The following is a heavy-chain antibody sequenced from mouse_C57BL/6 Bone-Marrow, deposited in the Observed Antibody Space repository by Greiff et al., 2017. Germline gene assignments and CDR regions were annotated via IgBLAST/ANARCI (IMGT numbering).Heavy chain of an antibody. CDR3: ARLGYYYGSSYVWYFDV. Sequence: EVQLQQSGPELVKPGASVKISCKASGYSFTDYNMNWVKQSNGKSLEWIGVINPNYGTTSYNQKFKGKATLTVDQASSTAYMQLNSLTSEDSAVYYCARLGYYYGSSYVWYFDVWGTGTTVTVSS. CDR1: GYSFTDYN. J-gene: IGHJ1*03. CDR2: INPNYGTT. D-gene: IGHD1-1*01. V-gene: IGHV1-39*01.